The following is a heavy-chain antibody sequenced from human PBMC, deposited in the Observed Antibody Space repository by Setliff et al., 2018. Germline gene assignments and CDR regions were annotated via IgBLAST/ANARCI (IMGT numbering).Heavy chain of an antibody. D-gene: IGHD5-18*01. CDR3: ARGDSSGNNYPVLDY. J-gene: IGHJ4*02. CDR1: GGSINSGPYY. CDR2: IYSKGSM. Sequence: SETLSLTCAVPGGSINSGPYYWTWIRQSAGKGLEWLGQIYSKGSMNYNPSLKSRVTISADSSKSQFFLRLTSVTAADTAIYYCARGDSSGNNYPVLDYWGQGTLVTVSS. V-gene: IGHV4-61*09.